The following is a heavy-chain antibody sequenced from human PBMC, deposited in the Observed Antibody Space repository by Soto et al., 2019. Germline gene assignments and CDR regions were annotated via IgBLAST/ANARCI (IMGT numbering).Heavy chain of an antibody. V-gene: IGHV1-69*13. Sequence: GASVKVSCKASGGTFSSYAISWVRQAPGQGLEWMGGIIPIFGTANYAQKFQGRVTITADESTSTAYMELSSLRSEDTAVYYCARGSSSGWYGEVRFDYWGQGTLVTVSS. D-gene: IGHD6-19*01. CDR1: GGTFSSYA. CDR3: ARGSSSGWYGEVRFDY. J-gene: IGHJ4*02. CDR2: IIPIFGTA.